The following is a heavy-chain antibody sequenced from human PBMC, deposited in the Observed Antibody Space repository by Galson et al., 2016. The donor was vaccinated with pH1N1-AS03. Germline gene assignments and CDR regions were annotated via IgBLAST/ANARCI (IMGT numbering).Heavy chain of an antibody. J-gene: IGHJ5*02. D-gene: IGHD4-11*01. CDR1: GYCFSSYA. CDR3: ARSGWLSSDYSCSHGLGP. CDR2: ISVSDGHT. Sequence: SVKVSCKASGYCFSSYAVHWVRQAPGQGLEWMGWISVSDGHTNDSQKFQGRVTMTRDTAANTAYMELSSLRSEDTAVYYCARSGWLSSDYSCSHGLGPWGQGTLVTVSS. V-gene: IGHV1-3*01.